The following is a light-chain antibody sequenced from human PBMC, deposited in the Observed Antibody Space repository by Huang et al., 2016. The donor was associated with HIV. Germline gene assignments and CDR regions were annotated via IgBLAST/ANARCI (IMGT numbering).Light chain of an antibody. J-gene: IGKJ4*01. CDR3: QQYGSSLPLT. CDR2: GAS. CDR1: QSVSSTY. Sequence: EIVLTQSPGTLSLSPGERATLSCRASQSVSSTYLAWYQQKPGQAPRRLIYGASSRATAIPDRFSGSGSGTDFTLTISRLEPEDFAVYYCQQYGSSLPLTFGGGTKVEIK. V-gene: IGKV3-20*01.